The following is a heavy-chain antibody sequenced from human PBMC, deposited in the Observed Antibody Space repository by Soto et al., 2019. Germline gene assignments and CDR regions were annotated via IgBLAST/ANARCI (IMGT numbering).Heavy chain of an antibody. CDR3: ARHLVWSSSWNYYQYRMYF. J-gene: IGHJ6*01. CDR1: GGSISSSSYY. D-gene: IGHD6-13*01. Sequence: PSETLSLTCTVSGGSISSSSYYWGRIRHPPGKGLEWIGSIYYSGSTYYNSSLKSRVTISVDTSKNQFSLKLSSVTAADTAVYFCARHLVWSSSWNYYQYRMYFRAQGTTVTVSS. V-gene: IGHV4-39*01. CDR2: IYYSGST.